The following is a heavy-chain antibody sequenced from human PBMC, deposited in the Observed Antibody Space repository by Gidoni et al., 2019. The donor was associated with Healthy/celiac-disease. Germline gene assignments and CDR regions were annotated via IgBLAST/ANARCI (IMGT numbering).Heavy chain of an antibody. V-gene: IGHV3-23*01. CDR3: ANTRGVTTINVVYYYYGMDV. CDR2: ISGSGGST. J-gene: IGHJ6*02. D-gene: IGHD5-12*01. CDR1: GFTFSSYA. Sequence: EVQLLESGGDLVQPGGSLRLSCAASGFTFSSYAMSWVRQAPGKGLEWVSAISGSGGSTYYADSVKGRFTISRDNSKNTLYLQMNSLRAEDTAVYYCANTRGVTTINVVYYYYGMDVWGQGTTVTVSS.